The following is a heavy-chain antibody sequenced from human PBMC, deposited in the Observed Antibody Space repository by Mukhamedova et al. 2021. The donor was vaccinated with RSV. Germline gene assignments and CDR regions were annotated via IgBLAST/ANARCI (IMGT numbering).Heavy chain of an antibody. Sequence: VRQAPGQGLEWMGRIIPIFGTANYAQKFQGRVTITADESTSTAYMELSSPSSEETAVYYCARARTTETILPDFWGQGTRVTASS. CDR3: ARARTTETILPDF. CDR2: IIPIFGTA. D-gene: IGHD1-1*01. V-gene: IGHV1-69*15. J-gene: IGHJ4*02.